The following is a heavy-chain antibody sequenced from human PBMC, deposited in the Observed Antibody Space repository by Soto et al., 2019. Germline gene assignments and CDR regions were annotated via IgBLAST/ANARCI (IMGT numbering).Heavy chain of an antibody. CDR1: GFTFSSYA. CDR3: AKDGFRPDTEVVVVAANYYYHMDV. V-gene: IGHV3-23*01. D-gene: IGHD2-15*01. CDR2: ISGSGGST. J-gene: IGHJ6*03. Sequence: PGGSLRLSCAASGFTFSSYAMSWVRQAPGKGLEWVSAISGSGGSTYYADSVKGRFTISRDNSKNTLYLQMNSLRAEDTAVYYCAKDGFRPDTEVVVVAANYYYHMDVWGKGTTVTVSS.